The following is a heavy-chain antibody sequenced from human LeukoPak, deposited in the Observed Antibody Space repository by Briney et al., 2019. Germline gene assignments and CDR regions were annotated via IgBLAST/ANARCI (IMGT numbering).Heavy chain of an antibody. CDR1: GYTFTGYY. V-gene: IGHV1-2*02. CDR3: ARGYCSGGSCYRYNWFDP. Sequence: GASVEVSCKASGYTFTGYYLHWVRQAPGQGLEWMGWINPNSGGTNYAQKFQSRVTMTRDTTISTAYMELRRLRSDDTAVYYCARGYCSGGSCYRYNWFDPWGQGTLVTVSS. CDR2: INPNSGGT. J-gene: IGHJ5*02. D-gene: IGHD2-15*01.